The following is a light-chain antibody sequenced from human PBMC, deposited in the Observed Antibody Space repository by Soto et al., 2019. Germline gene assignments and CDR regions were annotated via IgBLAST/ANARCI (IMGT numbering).Light chain of an antibody. CDR1: QGIRND. CDR3: LQDYNYPWT. J-gene: IGKJ1*01. CDR2: AAS. Sequence: AIQMTQSPSSLSASVGDRVTITCRASQGIRNDLGWYQQKPGKAPKLLIYAASSLQSGVPTRFSGSGAGTDFTLTISSPQPEDFATYYCLQDYNYPWTFGQGTKVEIK. V-gene: IGKV1-6*01.